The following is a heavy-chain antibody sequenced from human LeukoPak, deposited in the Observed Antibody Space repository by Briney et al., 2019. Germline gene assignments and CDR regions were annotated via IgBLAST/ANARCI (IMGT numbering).Heavy chain of an antibody. D-gene: IGHD3-22*01. CDR3: ARVEGYYDSGGYDY. Sequence: GGSLRLSCAASGFTFSSYGMSWVRQVPGKELEWVSVISARGVTTYYADSVKGRFTISRDNSKRTLYLQMNRLRAEDTAVYYCARVEGYYDSGGYDYWGQGTLVTVSS. J-gene: IGHJ4*02. CDR1: GFTFSSYG. CDR2: ISARGVTT. V-gene: IGHV3-23*01.